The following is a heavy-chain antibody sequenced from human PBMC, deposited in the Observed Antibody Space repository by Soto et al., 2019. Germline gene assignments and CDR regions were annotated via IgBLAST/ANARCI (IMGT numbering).Heavy chain of an antibody. CDR3: TKARCTGDSCFVPDY. CDR1: GFTFSSYT. D-gene: IGHD2-8*02. V-gene: IGHV3-23*01. Sequence: EVQLLDSGGGLVQIGGSLRLSCAASGFTFSSYTMAWVRQAPGKGLEWISAISGSGDSPSYADSVQGRFSISRDNLRNTFFLQMNSLRAEDTPTYYCTKARCTGDSCFVPDYWGHGALVTVSS. CDR2: ISGSGDSP. J-gene: IGHJ4*01.